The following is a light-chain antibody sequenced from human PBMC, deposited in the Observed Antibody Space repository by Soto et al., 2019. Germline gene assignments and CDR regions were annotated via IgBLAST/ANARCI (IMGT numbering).Light chain of an antibody. Sequence: EIVLTQSPGTLSLSPGERAALSCRASQSVSSKFLAWYQKPGQAPRLLIYAASNRATGIPDRFSGRGSGTDFTLTISILEPEDFAVYYCQQSGSSPPTFGQGTKVEIK. V-gene: IGKV3-20*01. CDR1: QSVSSKF. CDR3: QQSGSSPPT. CDR2: AAS. J-gene: IGKJ1*01.